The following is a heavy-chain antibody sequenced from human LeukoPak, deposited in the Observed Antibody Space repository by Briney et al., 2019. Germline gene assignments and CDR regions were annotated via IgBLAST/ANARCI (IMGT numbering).Heavy chain of an antibody. J-gene: IGHJ4*02. Sequence: PGGSLRLSCAASVFSFSDFWMGWVRQAPGKGLEWVANINQDGSENYYVDSVKGRFTISRDNAKKSLYLQMNSLRAEDTAAYYCTKGRSNHYWGQGTLVTVST. D-gene: IGHD3-10*01. CDR3: TKGRSNHY. CDR2: INQDGSEN. V-gene: IGHV3-7*01. CDR1: VFSFSDFW.